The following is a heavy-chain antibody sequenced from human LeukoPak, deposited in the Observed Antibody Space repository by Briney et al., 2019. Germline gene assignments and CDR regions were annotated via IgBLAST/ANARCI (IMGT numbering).Heavy chain of an antibody. V-gene: IGHV4-61*02. Sequence: SQTLSLTCTVPGGSISSGSYYWSWIRQPAGKGLEWIGRIYTSGSTNYNPSLKSRVTISVDTSKNQFSLKLSSVTAADTAVYYCASEKGGYSSGWLVLFYWGQGTLVTVSS. CDR1: GGSISSGSYY. CDR2: IYTSGST. J-gene: IGHJ4*02. D-gene: IGHD6-19*01. CDR3: ASEKGGYSSGWLVLFY.